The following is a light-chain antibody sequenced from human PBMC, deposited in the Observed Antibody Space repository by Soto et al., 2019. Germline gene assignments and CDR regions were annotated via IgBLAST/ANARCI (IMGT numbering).Light chain of an antibody. J-gene: IGKJ1*01. CDR2: GAS. V-gene: IGKV3-20*01. CDR1: QSGSSSY. Sequence: IVLTQSPGTLSLSPGERATLSCRASQSGSSSYLAWYQQKPGQAPRLLIYGASSRATGIPGRFSGSGSGTDFTLTISRLEPEDFAVYYCQQYGSSPWTFGQGTKVEIK. CDR3: QQYGSSPWT.